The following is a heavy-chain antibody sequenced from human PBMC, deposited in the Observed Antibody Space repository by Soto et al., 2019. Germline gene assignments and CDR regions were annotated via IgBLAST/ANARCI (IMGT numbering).Heavy chain of an antibody. CDR1: GGSISSSSYY. CDR2: IYYSGST. D-gene: IGHD6-19*01. Sequence: PSETLSLTCTVSGGSISSSSYYWGWIRQPPGKGLEWIGSIYYSGSTYYNPSLKSRVTISVDTSKNQFSLKLSSVTAADTAVYYCSRSESSAWLGYFDYWGQGTLVTVPQ. CDR3: SRSESSAWLGYFDY. V-gene: IGHV4-39*01. J-gene: IGHJ4*02.